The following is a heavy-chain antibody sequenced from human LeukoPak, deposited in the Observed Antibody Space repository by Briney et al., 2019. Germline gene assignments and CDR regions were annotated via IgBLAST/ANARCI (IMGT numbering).Heavy chain of an antibody. CDR3: ARDATAVSGTVYMDV. Sequence: PGGSLRLSCAASGFTFSSYEMNWVRQAPGKGLEWVSYISSSGSTIYYADSVKGRFTISRDNAKNSPYLQMNSLRAEDTAVYYCARDATAVSGTVYMDVWGKGTTVTVSS. CDR1: GFTFSSYE. V-gene: IGHV3-48*03. J-gene: IGHJ6*03. D-gene: IGHD6-19*01. CDR2: ISSSGSTI.